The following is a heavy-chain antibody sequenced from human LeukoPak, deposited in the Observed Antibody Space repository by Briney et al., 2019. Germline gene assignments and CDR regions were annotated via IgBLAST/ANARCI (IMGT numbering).Heavy chain of an antibody. J-gene: IGHJ5*02. CDR3: ASLKYYDIDWFDP. Sequence: ASVKVSCKASGYTFTGYYMHWVRQAPGQGLEWMGWLHPNSGGTEYAQKFQGRVTMTRDTSISTAYMELSRLRSDDTAVYYCASLKYYDIDWFDPWGQGTLVTVSS. CDR2: LHPNSGGT. V-gene: IGHV1-2*02. CDR1: GYTFTGYY. D-gene: IGHD3-9*01.